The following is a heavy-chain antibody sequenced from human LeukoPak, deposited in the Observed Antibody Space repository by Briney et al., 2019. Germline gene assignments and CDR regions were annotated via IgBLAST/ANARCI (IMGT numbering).Heavy chain of an antibody. D-gene: IGHD1-26*01. CDR2: INHSGST. Sequence: PSETLSPTCAVYGGSFSGHYWSWIRQPPGKGLEWIGEINHSGSTNYNSSLKSRVTISVDTSKNQFSLKLGSVTAADTAVYYCARRKWELMFDYWGQGTLVTVSS. J-gene: IGHJ4*02. V-gene: IGHV4-34*01. CDR3: ARRKWELMFDY. CDR1: GGSFSGHY.